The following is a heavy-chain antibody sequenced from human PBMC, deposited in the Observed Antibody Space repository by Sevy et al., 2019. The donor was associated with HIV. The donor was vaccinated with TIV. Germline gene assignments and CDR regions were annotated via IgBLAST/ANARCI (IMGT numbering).Heavy chain of an antibody. CDR1: GFTFSGSA. J-gene: IGHJ6*02. Sequence: GGSLRLSCAASGFTFSGSAMHWVRQASGKGLEWVGRIRSKANSYATAYAASVKGRFTISRDDSKNTAYLQMNSLKTEDRAVYYGTRHQSPFGSRPYYYYGMDVWGQGTTVTVSS. CDR3: TRHQSPFGSRPYYYYGMDV. CDR2: IRSKANSYAT. D-gene: IGHD1-26*01. V-gene: IGHV3-73*01.